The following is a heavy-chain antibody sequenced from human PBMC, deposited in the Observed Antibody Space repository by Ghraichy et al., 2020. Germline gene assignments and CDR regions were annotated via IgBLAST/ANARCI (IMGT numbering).Heavy chain of an antibody. CDR1: GYTVTSYY. V-gene: IGHV1-46*01. Sequence: ASVKVSCKASGYTVTSYYMHWVRQAPGQGLEWMGIINPSGDSTNYAQKFQGRVTMTRDTSTSTVYMELSSLRSEDTAVYYCARRRHGFLQRYYGMDVWGQGTTVTVSS. D-gene: IGHD3-3*01. CDR2: INPSGDST. J-gene: IGHJ6*02. CDR3: ARRRHGFLQRYYGMDV.